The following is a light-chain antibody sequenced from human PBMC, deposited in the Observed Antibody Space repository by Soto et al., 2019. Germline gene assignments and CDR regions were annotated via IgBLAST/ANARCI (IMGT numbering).Light chain of an antibody. CDR1: QSISTW. J-gene: IGKJ2*02. V-gene: IGKV1-5*03. CDR3: QQYITYSRT. Sequence: DIQMTQSPSTLSTPVGDRVTITCRASQSISTWLAWYQHKPGKAPKLLIYQASSLEGGVPSRFSGSGSGTEFTLTISSLQPDDFATYYCQQYITYSRTFGQGTRVETK. CDR2: QAS.